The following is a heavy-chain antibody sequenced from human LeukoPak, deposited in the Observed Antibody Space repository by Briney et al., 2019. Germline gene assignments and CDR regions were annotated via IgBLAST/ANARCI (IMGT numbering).Heavy chain of an antibody. Sequence: GGSLRLSCAASGITLSSYAMSWVRQAPGKGLEWVSAISGSGGSTYYADSVKGRFTISRDNSKNTLYLQMNSLRAEDTAVYYCAKRSCSGGSCYSYYFDYWGQGTLVTVSS. V-gene: IGHV3-23*01. J-gene: IGHJ4*02. CDR2: ISGSGGST. D-gene: IGHD2-15*01. CDR3: AKRSCSGGSCYSYYFDY. CDR1: GITLSSYA.